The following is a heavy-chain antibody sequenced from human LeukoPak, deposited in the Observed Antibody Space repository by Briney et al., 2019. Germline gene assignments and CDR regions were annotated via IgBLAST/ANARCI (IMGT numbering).Heavy chain of an antibody. J-gene: IGHJ4*02. CDR3: TTDTRRVVVPK. CDR2: IKRKTDGGTT. D-gene: IGHD2-15*01. V-gene: IGHV3-15*01. Sequence: GGSLRLSCAASGFSFNDAWMSWVRQAPGKGLEWVGRIKRKTDGGTTDYAAPVKGRFTISRDDSKTSLYLQMNNLNTEDTAVYYCTTDTRRVVVPKWGQGTLVTVSS. CDR1: GFSFNDAW.